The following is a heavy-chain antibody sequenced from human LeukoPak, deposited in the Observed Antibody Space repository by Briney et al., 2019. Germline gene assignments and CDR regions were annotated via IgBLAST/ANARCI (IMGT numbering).Heavy chain of an antibody. Sequence: GGSLRRSCAASGFSLSGYWMHWVRQAPGKGLVWVSRIGPDGTGITYADSVKGRFTISRDIAKNTVYLQMNSLRAEDTAVYYCVKDFGGNSDYWGQGTLVTVSS. V-gene: IGHV3-74*01. CDR2: IGPDGTGI. CDR3: VKDFGGNSDY. CDR1: GFSLSGYW. D-gene: IGHD4-23*01. J-gene: IGHJ4*02.